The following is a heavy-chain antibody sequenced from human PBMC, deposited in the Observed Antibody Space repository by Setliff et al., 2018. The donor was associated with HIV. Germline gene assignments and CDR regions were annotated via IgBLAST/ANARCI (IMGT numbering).Heavy chain of an antibody. V-gene: IGHV3-48*03. Sequence: QTGGSLRLSCAASGFTFSGFDMNWVRQAPGKGLEWVSYIDGSSETLYYAASVKGRFSISRDNTRNSLFLQMNNLRVEDTGVYYCAREGSSGYTGWFDSWGQGTLVTVSS. CDR3: AREGSSGYTGWFDS. D-gene: IGHD3-22*01. J-gene: IGHJ5*01. CDR1: GFTFSGFD. CDR2: IDGSSETL.